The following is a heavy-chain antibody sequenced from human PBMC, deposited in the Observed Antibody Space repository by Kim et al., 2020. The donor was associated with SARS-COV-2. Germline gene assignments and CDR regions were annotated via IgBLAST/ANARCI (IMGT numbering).Heavy chain of an antibody. D-gene: IGHD1-26*01. Sequence: GGSLRLSCEAYGFSFSSYAMSWVRQAPGKGLGGVSAIGGGGGITYYADSVKGRFTISRDNSKNTLYLQMSSLRAGDTAVYYCAKAFLKWDYDAFDIWGQGTMVTVSS. CDR3: AKAFLKWDYDAFDI. V-gene: IGHV3-23*01. CDR1: GFSFSSYA. CDR2: IGGGGGIT. J-gene: IGHJ3*02.